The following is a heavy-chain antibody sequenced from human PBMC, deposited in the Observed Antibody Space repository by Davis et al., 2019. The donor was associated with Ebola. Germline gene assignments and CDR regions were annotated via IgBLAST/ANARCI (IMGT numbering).Heavy chain of an antibody. V-gene: IGHV4-34*01. CDR2: INHSGST. CDR3: ASREGDISPPGPPDY. D-gene: IGHD3-9*01. Sequence: PGGSLRHSCPLYGGSLSGYYWSWIRQPPGKGLEWIGEINHSGSTNYNPSLKSRVTISVDTSKNQFSLKLTSVTAADTAVYYGASREGDISPPGPPDYWGQGTLVTVSS. CDR1: GGSLSGYY. J-gene: IGHJ4*02.